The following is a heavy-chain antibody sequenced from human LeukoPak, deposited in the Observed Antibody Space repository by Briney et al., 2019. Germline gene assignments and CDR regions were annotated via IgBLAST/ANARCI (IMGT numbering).Heavy chain of an antibody. CDR3: ARDSHSSGWYVPDY. CDR2: INPNNGGT. CDR1: GYTFTVYY. D-gene: IGHD6-19*01. V-gene: IGHV1-2*02. J-gene: IGHJ4*02. Sequence: ASVTVSCTASGYTFTVYYMHWVRQAPGQGLEWMGWINPNNGGTDYAQKFQGRVTMTRDTSISTAYMELSRLRSDDTAVYYCARDSHSSGWYVPDYWGQGTLVTVSS.